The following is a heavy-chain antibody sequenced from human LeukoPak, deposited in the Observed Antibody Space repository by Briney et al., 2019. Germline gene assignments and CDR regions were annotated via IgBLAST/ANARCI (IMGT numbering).Heavy chain of an antibody. CDR2: FDPEDGET. D-gene: IGHD3-22*01. CDR1: GYTLTELS. V-gene: IGHV1-24*01. J-gene: IGHJ4*02. CDR3: ATSAVRGYYDSSGYYSAFDY. Sequence: ASVKVSCKVSGYTLTELSMHWVRQAPGNGLEWMGGFDPEDGETIYAQKFQGRVTMTEDTSTDTAYMELSSLRSEDTAVYYCATSAVRGYYDSSGYYSAFDYWGQGTLVTVSS.